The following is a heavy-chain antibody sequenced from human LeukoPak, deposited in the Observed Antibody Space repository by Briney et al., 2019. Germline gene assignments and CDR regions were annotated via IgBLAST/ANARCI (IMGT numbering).Heavy chain of an antibody. CDR2: ISSSSSYI. J-gene: IGHJ4*02. Sequence: GGSLRLSCAASGFAFSSYEMNWVRQAPGKGLEWVSYISSSSSYIYYADSVKGRFTISRDNAKNSLYLQMNSLRAEDTAVYYCARDGGPIVPAAPSFDYWGQGTLVTVSS. D-gene: IGHD2-2*01. CDR1: GFAFSSYE. V-gene: IGHV3-21*05. CDR3: ARDGGPIVPAAPSFDY.